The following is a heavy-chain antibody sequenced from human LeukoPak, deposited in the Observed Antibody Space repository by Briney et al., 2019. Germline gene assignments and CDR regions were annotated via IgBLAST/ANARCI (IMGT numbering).Heavy chain of an antibody. CDR2: IYFNGRT. CDR1: GGSITSTNYY. Sequence: PSETLSLTCTVSGGSITSTNYYWGWIRQPPGRGLEWIGSIYFNGRTYYNPSLKSRVTISVDTSKNQFSLKLSSVTAADTAVYYCARDRFGAFDIWGQGTMVTVSS. CDR3: ARDRFGAFDI. D-gene: IGHD3-16*01. V-gene: IGHV4-39*07. J-gene: IGHJ3*02.